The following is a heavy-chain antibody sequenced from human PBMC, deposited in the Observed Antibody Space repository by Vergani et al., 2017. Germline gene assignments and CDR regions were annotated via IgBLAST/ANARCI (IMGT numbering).Heavy chain of an antibody. CDR3: ARDRIAAAGTWYHYGMDV. CDR2: IWYDGSNR. CDR1: GFTFSSYG. J-gene: IGHJ6*02. D-gene: IGHD6-13*01. V-gene: IGHV3-33*01. Sequence: VQLVESGGGVVQPGRSLRLSCAASGFTFSSYGMQWVRQAPGKGLEWVAVIWYDGSNRDYADSVKGRFTIARDKSKTTLYLQMNSLRAEDTAVYYCARDRIAAAGTWYHYGMDVWGQGTTVTGSS.